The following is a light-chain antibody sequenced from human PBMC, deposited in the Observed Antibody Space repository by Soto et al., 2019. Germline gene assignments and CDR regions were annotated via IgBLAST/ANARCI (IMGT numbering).Light chain of an antibody. V-gene: IGLV1-44*01. CDR3: AAWDGSLNVVL. CDR1: SSNIGTNT. CDR2: SSN. J-gene: IGLJ3*02. Sequence: QAVVTQPPSASGTPGQRVTISCSGSSSNIGTNTVNWYQQFTRSAPKLLMYSSNQRPSGVPDRFSGSKSGTSASLAISGLQSEDEADYYCAAWDGSLNVVLFGGGTKLTVL.